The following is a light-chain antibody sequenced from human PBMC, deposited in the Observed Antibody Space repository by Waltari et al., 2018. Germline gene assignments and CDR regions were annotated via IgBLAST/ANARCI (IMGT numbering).Light chain of an antibody. V-gene: IGKV1-5*03. Sequence: DIQMTQSPSTLSASVGDRVTITCLASQSISTWLAWYQQKPGKAPKLLIYMASSLESGVSSRFSGSGSGTEFTLSINSLQPADSATYYCQHYNGYPVTFGGGTKVEIK. CDR2: MAS. CDR1: QSISTW. J-gene: IGKJ4*01. CDR3: QHYNGYPVT.